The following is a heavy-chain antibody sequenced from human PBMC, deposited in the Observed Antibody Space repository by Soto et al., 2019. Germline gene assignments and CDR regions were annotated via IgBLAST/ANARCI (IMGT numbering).Heavy chain of an antibody. J-gene: IGHJ6*02. V-gene: IGHV1-24*01. CDR3: ATGGNGSGRHRYYYYYGMDV. D-gene: IGHD3-10*01. CDR2: FDPEDGET. CDR1: GYTLTELS. Sequence: ASVKVSCKVSGYTLTELSMHWVRQAPGKGLEWMGGFDPEDGETIYAQKFQGRVTMTEDTSTDTAYMELSSLRSEDTAVYYCATGGNGSGRHRYYYYYGMDVCGQGTTVTVSS.